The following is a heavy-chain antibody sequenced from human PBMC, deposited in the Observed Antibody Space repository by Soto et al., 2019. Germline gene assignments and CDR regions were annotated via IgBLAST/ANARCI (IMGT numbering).Heavy chain of an antibody. V-gene: IGHV4-31*03. CDR3: ARDLRGRRSGRFDP. CDR1: GDPITSGGFY. D-gene: IGHD3-10*01. Sequence: QVQLQESGPGLVKPSQTLSLTCTLSGDPITSGGFYWTWTRQHPAKGLEWIGYIYYTGVTYYNPSLKSRATISVDTSKNQFSLHLSSVTAADTAMYYCARDLRGRRSGRFDPWGQGTLVTVSS. J-gene: IGHJ5*02. CDR2: IYYTGVT.